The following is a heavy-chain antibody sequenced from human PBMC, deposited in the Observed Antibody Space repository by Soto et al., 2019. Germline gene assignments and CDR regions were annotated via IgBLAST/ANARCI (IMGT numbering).Heavy chain of an antibody. D-gene: IGHD5-12*01. J-gene: IGHJ4*02. CDR2: ISSSSSTI. CDR1: GFTFSSYS. Sequence: GGSLRLSCAASGFTFSSYSMNWVRQAPGKGLEWVSYISSSSSTIYYADSVKGRFTISRDNAKNSLYLQMNSLRAEDTAVYYCARDFHYSGYDYYFDYWGQGTLVTVSS. V-gene: IGHV3-48*01. CDR3: ARDFHYSGYDYYFDY.